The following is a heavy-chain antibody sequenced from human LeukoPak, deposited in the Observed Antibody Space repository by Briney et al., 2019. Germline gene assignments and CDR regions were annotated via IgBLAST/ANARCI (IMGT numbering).Heavy chain of an antibody. J-gene: IGHJ4*02. D-gene: IGHD2-2*01. CDR2: ISGYNGNT. CDR1: GYTFTSYG. Sequence: GASVTVSCKASGYTFTSYGISWVRQAPGQGLEWMAWISGYNGNTNYAQNLQGRVTVTTDTSTNTAYMELRSLRSDDTAVYFCARDHYLGIGYCSSTSCLDYWGQGALVSVSS. CDR3: ARDHYLGIGYCSSTSCLDY. V-gene: IGHV1-18*01.